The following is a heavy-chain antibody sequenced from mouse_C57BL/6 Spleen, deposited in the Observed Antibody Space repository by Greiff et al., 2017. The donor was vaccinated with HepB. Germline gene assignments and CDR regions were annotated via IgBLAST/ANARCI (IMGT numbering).Heavy chain of an antibody. CDR1: GYSFTDYN. J-gene: IGHJ3*01. Sequence: EVQLQQSGPELVRPGASVKISCKASGYSFTDYNMNWVKQSTGKSLEWIGVINPNYGSTSYNQKFKGKATLTVDKSSSTAHMQLNSLTFEDSAVYYVARFESSGYVWFAYWGQGTLVTVSA. V-gene: IGHV1-39*01. CDR2: INPNYGST. CDR3: ARFESSGYVWFAY. D-gene: IGHD3-2*02.